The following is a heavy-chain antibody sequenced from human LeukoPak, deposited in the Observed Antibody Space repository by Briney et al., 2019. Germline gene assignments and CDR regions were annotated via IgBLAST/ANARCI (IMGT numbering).Heavy chain of an antibody. CDR1: GISLSNYA. V-gene: IGHV3-23*01. D-gene: IGHD3-10*01. Sequence: GGSLRLSCVVSGISLSNYAMSWVRQAPGKGLEWVSYISERGGSTAYADSVKGRFTISRDNAKNSLYLQMNSLRAEGTAVYYCARVGITMVRGVSGPGAFDIWGQGTMVTVSS. CDR2: ISERGGST. CDR3: ARVGITMVRGVSGPGAFDI. J-gene: IGHJ3*02.